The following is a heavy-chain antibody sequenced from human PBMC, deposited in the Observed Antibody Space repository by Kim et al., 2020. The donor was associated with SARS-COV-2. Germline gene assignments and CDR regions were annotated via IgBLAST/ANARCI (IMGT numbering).Heavy chain of an antibody. Sequence: SETLSLTCTVSGGSISSSSYYWGWIRQPPGKGLEWIGSIYYSGSTYYNPSLKSRVTISVDTSKNQFSLKLSSVTAADTAVYYCATYITMVRGVMSYYFDYWGQGTLVTVSS. D-gene: IGHD3-10*01. CDR1: GGSISSSSYY. V-gene: IGHV4-39*01. CDR2: IYYSGST. J-gene: IGHJ4*02. CDR3: ATYITMVRGVMSYYFDY.